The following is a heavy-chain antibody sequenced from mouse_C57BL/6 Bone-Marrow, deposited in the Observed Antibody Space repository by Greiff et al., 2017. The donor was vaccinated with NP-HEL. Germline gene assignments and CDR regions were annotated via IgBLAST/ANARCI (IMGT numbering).Heavy chain of an antibody. CDR1: GYTFTDYN. V-gene: IGHV1-22*01. D-gene: IGHD1-1*01. CDR3: ARYYYGSKGFAY. Sequence: VQLQQSGPELVKPGASVKMSCKASGYTFTDYNMHWVKQSPGKSLEWIGYINPNNGGTSYNQKFKGKATLTVNKSSSTAYMELRSLTSEDSAVYYCARYYYGSKGFAYWGQGTLVTVSA. CDR2: INPNNGGT. J-gene: IGHJ3*01.